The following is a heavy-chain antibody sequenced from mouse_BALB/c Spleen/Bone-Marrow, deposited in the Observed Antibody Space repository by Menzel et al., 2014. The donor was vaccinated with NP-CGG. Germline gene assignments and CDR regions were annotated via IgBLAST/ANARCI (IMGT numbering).Heavy chain of an antibody. V-gene: IGHV1-9*01. CDR2: ILPGSGSS. J-gene: IGHJ4*01. Sequence: QVQLKESGAELMKPGASVKISCKATGYTFSNYWIEWIKQRPGHGLEWIGEILPGSGSSNYNEKLKGKATFTADTSSNTAYMQLSSLTSEDSAVYYCARTADGCYYAMDYWGQGTSVTVSS. CDR1: GYTFSNYW. D-gene: IGHD2-3*01. CDR3: ARTADGCYYAMDY.